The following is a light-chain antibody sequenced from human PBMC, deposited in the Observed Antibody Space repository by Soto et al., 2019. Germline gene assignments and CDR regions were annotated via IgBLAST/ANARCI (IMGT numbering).Light chain of an antibody. CDR3: QDYGTSWT. Sequence: EIVMTQSPVTLSVSPGERVTLSCRASQDVISNLAWYQQKRGQAPRVLIYGASTRATGIPDRFSGSGSGTDFTLTINRLEPEDFAVYYCQDYGTSWTFGQGTKV. CDR2: GAS. CDR1: QDVISN. J-gene: IGKJ1*01. V-gene: IGKV3-20*01.